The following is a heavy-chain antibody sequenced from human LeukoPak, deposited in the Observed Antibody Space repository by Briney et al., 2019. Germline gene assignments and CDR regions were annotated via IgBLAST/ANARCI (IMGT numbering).Heavy chain of an antibody. CDR2: ISSSGRKT. CDR1: RLTFNSYV. J-gene: IGHJ6*02. Sequence: GGSLRLSCAASRLTFNSYVMAWVRQAPKKGLECVAAISSSGRKTYYADSVKGRFTISREDSKNTLYLQMNILRAEDTAIYYCARVSGNIQIWPQPFGDGMDVWGQGTTVTVSS. D-gene: IGHD5-18*01. V-gene: IGHV3-23*01. CDR3: ARVSGNIQIWPQPFGDGMDV.